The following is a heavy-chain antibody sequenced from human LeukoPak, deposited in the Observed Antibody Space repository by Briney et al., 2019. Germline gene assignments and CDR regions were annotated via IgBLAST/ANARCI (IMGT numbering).Heavy chain of an antibody. CDR3: VEAYSNSWHNFQH. CDR1: GFTFSDYT. V-gene: IGHV3-30-3*01. D-gene: IGHD6-13*01. J-gene: IGHJ1*01. CDR2: ISYDGSQK. Sequence: GGSLRLSCAASGFTFSDYTMHWVRQAPGKVLEWVAVISYDGSQKYYADSVKGRFTISRDNSKNTLFLQMNSLRAEDTAIYYCVEAYSNSWHNFQHWGQRTLVTVSS.